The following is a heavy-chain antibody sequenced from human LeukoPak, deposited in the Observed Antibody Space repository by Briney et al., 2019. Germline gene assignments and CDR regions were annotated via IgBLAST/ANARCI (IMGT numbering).Heavy chain of an antibody. D-gene: IGHD4-11*01. CDR3: ARDQTTDSSFDY. CDR1: GFTFSSYG. V-gene: IGHV3-33*01. CDR2: IWYDGSNK. J-gene: IGHJ4*02. Sequence: GGSLRLSCAASGFTFSSYGVHWVRQAPGKGLEWVAVIWYDGSNKYYADSVKGRFTISRGNSKNTLYLQMNSLRAEDTAVYYCARDQTTDSSFDYWGQGTLVTVSS.